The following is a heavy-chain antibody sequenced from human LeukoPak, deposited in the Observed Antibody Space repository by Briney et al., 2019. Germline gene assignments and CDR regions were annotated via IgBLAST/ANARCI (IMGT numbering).Heavy chain of an antibody. J-gene: IGHJ4*02. CDR3: AKDLEGLGNFDY. Sequence: GGSLRLSCAASGFTFNSYAMSWVRQAPGKGLEWVSGISGSGGSTYYADSVKGRFTISRDNSKNTLYMQMNSLRAEDTAVYYCAKDLEGLGNFDYWGQGTLVTVSS. CDR1: GFTFNSYA. V-gene: IGHV3-23*01. D-gene: IGHD3-3*01. CDR2: ISGSGGST.